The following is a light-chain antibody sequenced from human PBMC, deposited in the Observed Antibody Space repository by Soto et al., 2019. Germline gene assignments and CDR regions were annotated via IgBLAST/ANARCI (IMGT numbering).Light chain of an antibody. J-gene: IGLJ3*02. Sequence: SYELTQPPSVSVSPGQTAKITCSGAALPKEYAYWYRQKPGQAPVLLIYKDTERPSGIPERFSGSSSGTTVTLTISGVQAEDEGDDYCQSSDSTDIYWGFGGGTKRTVL. CDR2: KDT. CDR1: ALPKEY. CDR3: QSSDSTDIYWG. V-gene: IGLV3-25*02.